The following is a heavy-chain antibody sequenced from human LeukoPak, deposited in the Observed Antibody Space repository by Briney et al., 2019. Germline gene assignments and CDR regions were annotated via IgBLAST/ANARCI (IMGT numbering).Heavy chain of an antibody. CDR2: ISDSGGAT. V-gene: IGHV3-23*01. CDR1: ALTFKTNA. Sequence: PGGSLRLSCAASALTFKTNAMAWVSQAPGKGLEWVSTISDSGGATHYADSVTGRFTISRDNSKNTLNLQLNSLRAEDTAVYYCAIDVGASHFFDYWGQGTLVTVSS. J-gene: IGHJ4*02. CDR3: AIDVGASHFFDY. D-gene: IGHD3-16*01.